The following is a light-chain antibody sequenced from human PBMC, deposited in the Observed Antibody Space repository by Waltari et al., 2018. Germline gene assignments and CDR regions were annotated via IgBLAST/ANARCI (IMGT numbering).Light chain of an antibody. V-gene: IGKV3-15*01. CDR2: GAT. CDR1: QSVSSN. Sequence: EVVMTQSPATLSVSPGDRATLSCRASQSVSSNLAWYQQKPGQAPRLLVHGATTRATGIPARFSGSGSGTEFTLTISSLQSEDFAGYYCQQYNNWLLLTFGGGTKVEIK. J-gene: IGKJ4*01. CDR3: QQYNNWLLLT.